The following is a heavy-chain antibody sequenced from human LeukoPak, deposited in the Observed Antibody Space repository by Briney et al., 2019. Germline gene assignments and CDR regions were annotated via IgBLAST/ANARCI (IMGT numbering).Heavy chain of an antibody. J-gene: IGHJ3*02. D-gene: IGHD5-12*01. CDR1: GYSISSGYF. V-gene: IGHV4-38-2*01. CDR2: IFHSGNT. CDR3: ARHWVGYDSYSFDI. Sequence: SETLTLTCAVSGYSISSGYFWGWIRQSPRKGLEWIGSIFHSGNTYYNPSLKSRVTISVDTSKNQFSLKLSSVTAADTAVYYCARHWVGYDSYSFDIWGQGTRFTVSS.